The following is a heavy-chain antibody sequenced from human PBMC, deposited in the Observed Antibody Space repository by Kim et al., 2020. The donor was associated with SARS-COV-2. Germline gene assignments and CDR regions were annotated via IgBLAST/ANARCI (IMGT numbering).Heavy chain of an antibody. D-gene: IGHD3-10*01. V-gene: IGHV3-9*01. J-gene: IGHJ4*02. CDR3: AKKEKKYYGSGSYYDY. Sequence: SVKGRFTISRDNAKNSLYLQMNSLRAEDTALYYCAKKEKKYYGSGSYYDYWGQGTLVTVSS.